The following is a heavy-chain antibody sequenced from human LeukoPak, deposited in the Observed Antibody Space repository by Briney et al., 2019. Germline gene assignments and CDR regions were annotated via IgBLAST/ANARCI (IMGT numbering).Heavy chain of an antibody. CDR3: ARDGGSSTMEPTGGYYYYGMDV. V-gene: IGHV3-53*01. CDR1: GFTVSNNY. J-gene: IGHJ6*02. CDR2: IYNDGRT. D-gene: IGHD1-1*01. Sequence: GGSLRLSCAASGFTVSNNYMSWVRQAPGKGLEWVSLIYNDGRTSYTDSVKGRFTISRDNSKNTLSLQLNSLRAEDTAVYYCARDGGSSTMEPTGGYYYYGMDVWGQGTTVTVSS.